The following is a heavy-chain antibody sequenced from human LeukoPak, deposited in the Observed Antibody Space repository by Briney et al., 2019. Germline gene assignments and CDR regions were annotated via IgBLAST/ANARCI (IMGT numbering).Heavy chain of an antibody. J-gene: IGHJ5*02. CDR2: INHSGST. CDR1: GGSFSGYY. V-gene: IGHV4-34*01. CDR3: ARGERVSRRFDP. Sequence: SEALSLTCAVYGGSFSGYYWSWIRQPPGKGLEWIGEINHSGSTNYNPSLKSRVTISVDTSKNQFSLKLSSVTAADTAVYYCARGERVSRRFDPWGQGTLVTVSS.